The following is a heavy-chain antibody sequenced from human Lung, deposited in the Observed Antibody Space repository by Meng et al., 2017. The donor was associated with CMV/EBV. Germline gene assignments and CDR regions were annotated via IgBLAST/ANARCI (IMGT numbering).Heavy chain of an antibody. V-gene: IGHV1-8*01. J-gene: IGHJ5*02. CDR3: TRDGHTGRHGWRYDTGWFDP. D-gene: IGHD2-8*02. Sequence: FIDCDSNWVRQASGQGLEWMGWMNPNSGNTGYAQNFQGRLSMTISTSTSTAYMELNSLRSEDTAVYYCTRDGHTGRHGWRYDTGWFDPWGQGTLVTVSS. CDR1: FIDCD. CDR2: MNPNSGNT.